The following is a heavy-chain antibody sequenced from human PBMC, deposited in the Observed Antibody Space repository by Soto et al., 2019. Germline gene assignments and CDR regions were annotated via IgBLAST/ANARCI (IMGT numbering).Heavy chain of an antibody. CDR2: IDQSGSI. V-gene: IGHV4-34*01. D-gene: IGHD6-6*01. Sequence: PSETLSLTCAVYGGSFNNFYWTWIRQSPGKGLEWIGEIDQSGSINYNPSLKSRVTIAEDTSRMQFSLYLISLTAEDTAVYYCAKDASGSSSLYYYYYGMDVWGQGTTVTVSS. J-gene: IGHJ6*02. CDR1: GGSFNNFY. CDR3: AKDASGSSSLYYYYYGMDV.